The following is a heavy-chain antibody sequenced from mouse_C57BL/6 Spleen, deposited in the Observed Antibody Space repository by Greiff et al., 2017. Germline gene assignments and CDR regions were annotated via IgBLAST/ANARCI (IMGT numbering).Heavy chain of an antibody. CDR1: GFSLSTFGMG. Sequence: QVTLKECGPGILQPSQTLSLTCSFSGFSLSTFGMGVGWIRQPSGKGLEWLAHIWWDDDKYYNPALKSRLTSSKDTSKNHVFLKIANVDTADTATYYCARMEGSELGAYSMDYWGQGTSVTVSS. D-gene: IGHD4-1*01. J-gene: IGHJ4*01. CDR3: ARMEGSELGAYSMDY. V-gene: IGHV8-8*01. CDR2: IWWDDDK.